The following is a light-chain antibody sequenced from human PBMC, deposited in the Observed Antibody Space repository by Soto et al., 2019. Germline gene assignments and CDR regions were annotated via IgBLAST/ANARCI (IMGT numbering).Light chain of an antibody. Sequence: DIQMTQSPSTLSASVGDRVTITCRASQSISSWLAWYQQKPGKAPKLMIYKASSLESGIPSRLSGSGSGTEFTLTISSLQPDDFATYYCQQYNSYSWTFGQGTTVEIK. J-gene: IGKJ1*01. V-gene: IGKV1-5*03. CDR3: QQYNSYSWT. CDR1: QSISSW. CDR2: KAS.